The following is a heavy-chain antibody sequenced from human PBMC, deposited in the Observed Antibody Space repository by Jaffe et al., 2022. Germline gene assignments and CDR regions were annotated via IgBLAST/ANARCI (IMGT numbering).Heavy chain of an antibody. V-gene: IGHV4-59*01. CDR2: IYYSGST. D-gene: IGHD5-12*01. CDR3: ARVSCGERWLQFKLCRGTHSRSGGAFDI. Sequence: QVQLQESGPGLVKPSETLSLTCTVSGGSISSYYWSWIRQPPGKGLEWIGYIYYSGSTNYNPSLKSRVTISVDTSKNQFSLKLSSVTAADTAVYYCARVSCGERWLQFKLCRGTHSRSGGAFDIWGQGTMVTVSS. J-gene: IGHJ3*02. CDR1: GGSISSYY.